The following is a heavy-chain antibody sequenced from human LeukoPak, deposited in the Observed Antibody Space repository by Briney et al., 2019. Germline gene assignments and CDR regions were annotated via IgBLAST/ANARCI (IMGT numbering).Heavy chain of an antibody. D-gene: IGHD4/OR15-4a*01. CDR3: TREGAHDAFDI. CDR1: GFTFSTYD. CDR2: IGTAGDT. Sequence: GGSLRLSCAASGFTFSTYDMHWVRQAPGKGLEWVSPIGTAGDTYYLDSVKGRFTIFRQNAKNSLYLQMNSLRAGDTAIYYWTREGAHDAFDIWGQGTMVSVSS. J-gene: IGHJ3*02. V-gene: IGHV3-13*04.